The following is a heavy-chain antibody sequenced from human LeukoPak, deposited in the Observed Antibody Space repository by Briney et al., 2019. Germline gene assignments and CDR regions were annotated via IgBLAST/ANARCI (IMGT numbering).Heavy chain of an antibody. Sequence: PGGSLRLSCAASGFTFSSYEMNWVRQAPGKGLEWVSYISSSGSTIYYADSVKGRFTISRDNAKNSLYLQMNSLRAEDTAVYYCARDTGNRGSYYSNYYYMDVWGKGTTVTVSS. J-gene: IGHJ6*03. CDR2: ISSSGSTI. D-gene: IGHD1-26*01. V-gene: IGHV3-48*03. CDR1: GFTFSSYE. CDR3: ARDTGNRGSYYSNYYYMDV.